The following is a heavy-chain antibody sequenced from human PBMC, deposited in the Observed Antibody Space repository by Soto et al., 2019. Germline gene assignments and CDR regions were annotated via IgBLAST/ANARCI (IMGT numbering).Heavy chain of an antibody. D-gene: IGHD6-13*01. Sequence: SQTLSLTCAISGDSVSSNSAAWNWIRQSPSRGLEWLGRTYYRSKWYNDYAVSVKSRITINPDTSKNQFSLQLNSVTPEDTAVYYCARGPDYSSSWYLAENYYYYMDVWGKGTTVTVSS. CDR2: TYYRSKWYN. J-gene: IGHJ6*03. V-gene: IGHV6-1*01. CDR1: GDSVSSNSAA. CDR3: ARGPDYSSSWYLAENYYYYMDV.